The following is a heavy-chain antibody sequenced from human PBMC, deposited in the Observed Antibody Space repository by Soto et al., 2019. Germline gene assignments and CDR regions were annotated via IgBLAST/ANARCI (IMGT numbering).Heavy chain of an antibody. CDR2: INPNSGGT. D-gene: IGHD6-13*01. CDR3: ARDLRFRRSSWYSGY. V-gene: IGHV1-2*02. J-gene: IGHJ4*02. Sequence: APVKVSCKASGYTFTGYYMHWVRQAPGQGLEWMGWINPNSGGTNYAQKFQGRVTMTRDTSISTAYMELSRLRSDDTAVYYCARDLRFRRSSWYSGYWGQGTLVTVSS. CDR1: GYTFTGYY.